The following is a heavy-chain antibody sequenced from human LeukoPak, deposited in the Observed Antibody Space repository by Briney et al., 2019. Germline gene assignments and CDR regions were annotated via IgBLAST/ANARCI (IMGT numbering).Heavy chain of an antibody. D-gene: IGHD2-2*01. Sequence: GGSLRLSCAASGFTFSSYGMHWVRQAPGKGLEWVSAISGSGGSTYYADSVKGRFTISRDNSKNTLYLQMNSLRAEDTAVYYCAKDPPAGGIVVVPAANYWFDPWGQGTLVTVSS. J-gene: IGHJ5*02. CDR1: GFTFSSYG. V-gene: IGHV3-23*01. CDR2: ISGSGGST. CDR3: AKDPPAGGIVVVPAANYWFDP.